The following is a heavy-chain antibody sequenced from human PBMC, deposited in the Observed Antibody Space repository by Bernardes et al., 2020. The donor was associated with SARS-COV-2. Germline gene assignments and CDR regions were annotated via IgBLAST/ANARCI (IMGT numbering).Heavy chain of an antibody. Sequence: GGSLRLSCAASGFTFSSYAMSWVRQAPGKGLEWVSAISGSGGSTYYADSVKGRFTISRDNSKNTLYLQMNSLRAEDTAVYYCAKGGWREFRYYYGMDVWGQGTTVTVSS. CDR2: ISGSGGST. CDR1: GFTFSSYA. D-gene: IGHD2-15*01. V-gene: IGHV3-23*01. CDR3: AKGGWREFRYYYGMDV. J-gene: IGHJ6*02.